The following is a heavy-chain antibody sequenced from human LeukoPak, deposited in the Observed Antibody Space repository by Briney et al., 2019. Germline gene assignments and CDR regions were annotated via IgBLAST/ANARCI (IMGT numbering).Heavy chain of an antibody. CDR3: ARDPPGGEPYYYYGMDV. CDR1: GGSISSSNW. CDR2: IYHSGST. D-gene: IGHD2-8*02. Sequence: SETLSLTCAVSGGSISSSNWWSWVRQPPGKGLEWIGEIYHSGSTNYNPSLKSRVTISVDKSKNQFSLKLSSVTAADTAVYYCARDPPGGEPYYYYGMDVWGQGTTVTVSS. V-gene: IGHV4-4*02. J-gene: IGHJ6*02.